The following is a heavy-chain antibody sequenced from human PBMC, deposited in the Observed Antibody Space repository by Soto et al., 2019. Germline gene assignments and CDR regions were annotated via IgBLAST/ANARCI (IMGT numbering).Heavy chain of an antibody. J-gene: IGHJ4*02. Sequence: PTLVNPTQTLTLTCTFSGFSLSTSGMCVSWIRQPPGKALEWLARIDWDDDEYYSTSLKTRLTISKDTSKNLVVLTMTNMDRTDTATYFCAQTLGRSTLDYWGQGTLVTVYS. CDR3: AQTLGRSTLDY. V-gene: IGHV2-70*11. D-gene: IGHD2-2*01. CDR1: GFSLSTSGMC. CDR2: IDWDDDE.